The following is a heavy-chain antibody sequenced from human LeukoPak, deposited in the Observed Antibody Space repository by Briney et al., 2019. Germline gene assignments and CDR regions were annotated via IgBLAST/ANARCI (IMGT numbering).Heavy chain of an antibody. Sequence: ASVKVSCKASGYTFTGYYMHWVRQAPGQGLEWMGWIKPNSGGTSYAQNFQGRVTMTRDTSISTAYMELSRLRSDDTAVYYCAAGRGYCSGGSCYGDDSFDIWGQGTMVTVSS. D-gene: IGHD2-15*01. CDR2: IKPNSGGT. CDR1: GYTFTGYY. J-gene: IGHJ3*02. V-gene: IGHV1-2*02. CDR3: AAGRGYCSGGSCYGDDSFDI.